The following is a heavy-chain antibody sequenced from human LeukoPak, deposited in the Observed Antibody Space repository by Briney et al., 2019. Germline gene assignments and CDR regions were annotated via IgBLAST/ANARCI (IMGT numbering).Heavy chain of an antibody. D-gene: IGHD3-10*01. J-gene: IGHJ6*03. CDR3: ARGSGSYYNGDYYYMDV. V-gene: IGHV1-2*02. Sequence: GASVKVSCKASGYTFTGYYMHWVRQAPGQGLEWMGWINPNSGGTNYAQKFQGRVTMTRDTSISTAYMELSRLRSDDTAVYYCARGSGSYYNGDYYYMDVWGKGTTVTVSS. CDR1: GYTFTGYY. CDR2: INPNSGGT.